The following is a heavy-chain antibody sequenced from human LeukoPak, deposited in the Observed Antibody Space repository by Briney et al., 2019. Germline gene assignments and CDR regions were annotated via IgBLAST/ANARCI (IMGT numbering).Heavy chain of an antibody. V-gene: IGHV4-59*01. J-gene: IGHJ4*02. CDR1: GGSISSYY. CDR2: IYYSGST. Sequence: PSETLSLTCTVSGGSISSYYWSWIRQPPGKGLEWIGYIYYSGSTNYNPSLKSRVTISVDTSKNQFSLKLSSVTAADTAVYYCARDDSYGSPFDYWGQGTLVTVSS. D-gene: IGHD5-18*01. CDR3: ARDDSYGSPFDY.